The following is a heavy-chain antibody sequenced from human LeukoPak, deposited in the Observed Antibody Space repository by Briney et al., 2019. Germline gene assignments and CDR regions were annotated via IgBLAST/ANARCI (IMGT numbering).Heavy chain of an antibody. Sequence: ASVKVSCKASGYTFTSYYMHWVRQAPGQGLEWMGIINPSGGSTSYAQKFQGRVTMTRDMSTSTVYMELSSLRSEDTAVYYCARSLVLLWFGVGDYYYMDVWGKGTTVTVSS. CDR3: ARSLVLLWFGVGDYYYMDV. D-gene: IGHD3-10*01. V-gene: IGHV1-46*01. CDR1: GYTFTSYY. J-gene: IGHJ6*03. CDR2: INPSGGST.